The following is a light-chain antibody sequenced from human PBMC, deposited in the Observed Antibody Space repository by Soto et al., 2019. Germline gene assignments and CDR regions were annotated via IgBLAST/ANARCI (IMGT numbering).Light chain of an antibody. CDR3: QQFHSNPPT. Sequence: IVMTQSPDSLAVSLGERATINCKSSQTFLHSSNSKNYLAWYQQKPGQPPKLLIYWASIRESGVTERISGSGSGTDFTLTISSLHVEDVAVYYCQQFHSNPPTFGGGTKVDIK. J-gene: IGKJ4*01. CDR1: QTFLHSSNSKNY. V-gene: IGKV4-1*01. CDR2: WAS.